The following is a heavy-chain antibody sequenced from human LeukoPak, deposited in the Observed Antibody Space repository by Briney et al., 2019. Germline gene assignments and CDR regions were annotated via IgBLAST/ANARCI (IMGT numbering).Heavy chain of an antibody. J-gene: IGHJ6*03. CDR1: GFTFSRYA. CDR2: IGESGDKT. V-gene: IGHV3-23*01. Sequence: PGGSLRLSCAASGFTFSRYAMSWVRQAPGKGLEWVSTIGESGDKTYYADSVKGRFTISRDNSKNTLYLQMNSLRAEDTAVYYCAKFVNYGSYYYYYYIDVWGKGTTVTVSS. CDR3: AKFVNYGSYYYYYYIDV. D-gene: IGHD3-10*01.